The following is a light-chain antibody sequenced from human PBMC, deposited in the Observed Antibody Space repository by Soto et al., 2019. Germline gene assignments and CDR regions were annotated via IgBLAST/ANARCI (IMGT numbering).Light chain of an antibody. CDR1: SSDVGGYDY. J-gene: IGLJ2*01. CDR2: EVS. CDR3: SAYTTTSTKV. V-gene: IGLV2-14*01. Sequence: QSALTQPASVSGSPGQSITLSCTGTSSDVGGYDYVPWYQHHPGKAPKLMIYEVSNRPSGSSNRFSGSKSGNTASLTISGLQAEDEADYYCSAYTTTSTKVFGGGTKLTVL.